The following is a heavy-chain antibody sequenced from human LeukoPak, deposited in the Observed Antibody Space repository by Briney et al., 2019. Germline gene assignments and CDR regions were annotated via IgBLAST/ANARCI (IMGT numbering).Heavy chain of an antibody. CDR1: GGSFSGYY. CDR3: ASLASGWTFDY. Sequence: PSETLSLTCAVYGGSFSGYYWSWIRQPPGKGLEWIGEINHSGSTNYNPSLKSRVTISVDTSKNQFSLKLSSVTAADTAVYYCASLASGWTFDYWGQGTLVTVSS. CDR2: INHSGST. D-gene: IGHD6-19*01. J-gene: IGHJ4*02. V-gene: IGHV4-34*01.